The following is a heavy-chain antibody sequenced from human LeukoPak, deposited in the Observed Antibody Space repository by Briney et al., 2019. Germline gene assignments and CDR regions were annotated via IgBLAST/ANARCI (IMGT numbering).Heavy chain of an antibody. Sequence: SETLSLTCAVYGGSFGGYYWNWIRQPPGKGLEWIGEINRSGSTNYNPSLKSRVTISVDTSKALISLRLSSVTAADTAVYYCVRGRDLWFGDTEGYGMDVWGTGTPVTVSS. D-gene: IGHD3-10*01. V-gene: IGHV4-34*01. CDR1: GGSFGGYY. CDR2: INRSGST. J-gene: IGHJ6*04. CDR3: VRGRDLWFGDTEGYGMDV.